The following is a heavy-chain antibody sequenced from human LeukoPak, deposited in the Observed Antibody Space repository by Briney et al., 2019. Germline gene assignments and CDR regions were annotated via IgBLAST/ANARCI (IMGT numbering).Heavy chain of an antibody. J-gene: IGHJ5*02. D-gene: IGHD6-13*01. CDR1: GYTFTSYY. Sequence: ASVKVSCKASGYTFTSYYMHWVRQAPGQGLEWMGRINPNSGGTNYAQKFQGRVTMTRDTSISTAYMELSRLRSDDTAVYYCAREREGSSSNWFDPWGQGTLVTVSS. V-gene: IGHV1-2*06. CDR3: AREREGSSSNWFDP. CDR2: INPNSGGT.